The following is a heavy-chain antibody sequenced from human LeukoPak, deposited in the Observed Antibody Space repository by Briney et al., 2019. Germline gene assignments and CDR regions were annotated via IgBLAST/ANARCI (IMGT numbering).Heavy chain of an antibody. CDR3: ARGMVRGVIGDY. V-gene: IGHV3-33*01. Sequence: GGSLRLSCAASGFTFSSYGMHWVRQAPGKGLEWVAVIWYDGSNKYYADSVKGRFTISRDNSKNTLYLQMNSLRAEDTAVYYCARGMVRGVIGDYWGQGTLVTVSS. J-gene: IGHJ4*02. CDR2: IWYDGSNK. D-gene: IGHD3-10*01. CDR1: GFTFSSYG.